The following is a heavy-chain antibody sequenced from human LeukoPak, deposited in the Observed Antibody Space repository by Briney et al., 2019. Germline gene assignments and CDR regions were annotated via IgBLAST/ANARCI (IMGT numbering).Heavy chain of an antibody. CDR3: AKINLPFIAVAGGEYYFDY. V-gene: IGHV3-23*01. CDR1: GFTFSSYA. D-gene: IGHD6-19*01. Sequence: PGRSLRLSCAASGFTFSSYAMSWVRQAPGKGLEWVSSISGSGGSTYYADPVKGRFTISRDNSKNTLYVQMNSLRAEDTAVYFCAKINLPFIAVAGGEYYFDYWGQGTLVTVSS. J-gene: IGHJ4*02. CDR2: ISGSGGST.